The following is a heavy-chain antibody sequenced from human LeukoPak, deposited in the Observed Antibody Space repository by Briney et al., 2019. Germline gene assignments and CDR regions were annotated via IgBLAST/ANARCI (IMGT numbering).Heavy chain of an antibody. V-gene: IGHV1-18*01. CDR3: ARTYYYDSSGYYYDPSHFDY. D-gene: IGHD3-22*01. Sequence: ASVKVSCKASGYTFTSYGISWVRQAPGQGLEWMGWISAYNGNTNYAQKLQGRVTMTTDTSTSTAYMELRSLRSDDTAVYYCARTYYYDSSGYYYDPSHFDYWGQGTLVTVSS. CDR2: ISAYNGNT. J-gene: IGHJ4*02. CDR1: GYTFTSYG.